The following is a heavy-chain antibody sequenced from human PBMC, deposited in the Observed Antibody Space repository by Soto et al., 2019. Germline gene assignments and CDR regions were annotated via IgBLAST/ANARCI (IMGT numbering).Heavy chain of an antibody. CDR2: ISGNGNST. CDR3: ASCSTTSSYYPLNF. V-gene: IGHV3-23*01. CDR1: GFTFSNYG. Sequence: EVQLLESGGDLVQPGGSLRLSCAASGFTFSNYGMSWVRQAPGKGPEWVSTISGNGNSTYYANSVKGRFAISRDISKNTLYLQMNSIRAEDTALYYCASCSTTSSYYPLNFWGQGTVVTGSS. D-gene: IGHD1-26*01. J-gene: IGHJ3*01.